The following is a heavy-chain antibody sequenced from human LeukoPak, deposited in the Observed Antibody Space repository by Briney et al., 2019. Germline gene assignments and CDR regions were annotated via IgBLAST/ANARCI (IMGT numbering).Heavy chain of an antibody. CDR2: IYHDGNT. CDR3: ARATTVTTRWFDP. D-gene: IGHD4-11*01. CDR1: GHSPSSDYY. V-gene: IGHV4-38-2*02. J-gene: IGHJ5*02. Sequence: SETLSLTCTVSGHSPSSDYYWGWIRQPPGKGPEWIGSIYHDGNTYYNPSLKSRVTISVDTSKSPSSLKLTSMTAADTAVYYCARATTVTTRWFDPWGQGTLVTVSS.